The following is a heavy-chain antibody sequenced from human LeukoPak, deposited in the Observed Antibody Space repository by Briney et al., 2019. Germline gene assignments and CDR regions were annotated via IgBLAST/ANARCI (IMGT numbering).Heavy chain of an antibody. D-gene: IGHD3-10*01. J-gene: IGHJ6*03. Sequence: GGSLRLSCTASGFTFGDYAMSWVRQAPGKGLEWVGFIRSKAYGGTTEYAASVKGRFTISRDDSKSIAYLQMNSLKTEDTAVYYCTRVSELWFGENGELNYYYYMDVWGKGTTVTISS. CDR1: GFTFGDYA. V-gene: IGHV3-49*04. CDR3: TRVSELWFGENGELNYYYYMDV. CDR2: IRSKAYGGTT.